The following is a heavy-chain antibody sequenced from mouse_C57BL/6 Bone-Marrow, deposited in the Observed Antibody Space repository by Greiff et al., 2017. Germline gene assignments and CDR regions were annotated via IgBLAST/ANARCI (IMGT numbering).Heavy chain of an antibody. J-gene: IGHJ1*03. V-gene: IGHV5-12*01. CDR2: ISNGGGST. CDR3: ARHGGTGWYFDV. Sequence: DVQLVESGGGLVQPGGSLKLSCAASGFTFSDYYMYWVRQTPEKRLEWVAYISNGGGSTYYPDTVKGRFTISRDTAKNNLYLQMSRLRSEDTAMYYCARHGGTGWYFDVWGTGTTVTVSS. CDR1: GFTFSDYY. D-gene: IGHD3-3*01.